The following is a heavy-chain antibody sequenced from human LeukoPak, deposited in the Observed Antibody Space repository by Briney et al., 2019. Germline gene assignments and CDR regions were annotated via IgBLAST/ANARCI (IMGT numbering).Heavy chain of an antibody. CDR1: GFTFSSYG. CDR2: ISYDGSNK. CDR3: AKEHPDCSGGSCYSFDY. J-gene: IGHJ4*02. V-gene: IGHV3-30*18. D-gene: IGHD2-15*01. Sequence: GGSLRLSCAASGFTFSSYGMHWVRQAPGKGLEWVAVISYDGSNKYYADSVKGRFTISRDNSKNTLYLQMNSLRAEDTAVYYYAKEHPDCSGGSCYSFDYWGQGTLVTVSS.